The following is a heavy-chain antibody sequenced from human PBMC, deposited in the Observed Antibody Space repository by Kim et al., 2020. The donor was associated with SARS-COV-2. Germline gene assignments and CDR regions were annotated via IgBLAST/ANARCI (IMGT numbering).Heavy chain of an antibody. V-gene: IGHV3-48*03. CDR2: ISSSDRTL. CDR3: TRVPPYCDSTSCYSDY. CDR1: GFTFRSYD. J-gene: IGHJ4*02. Sequence: GGSLRLSCAASGFTFRSYDVNWVRQAPGKGLEWIAYISSSDRTLKYGDSVKGRFTISKDNAKTSVYLQMNSLRADDTALYYCTRVPPYCDSTSCYSDYWGQGTLVTVSS. D-gene: IGHD2-2*01.